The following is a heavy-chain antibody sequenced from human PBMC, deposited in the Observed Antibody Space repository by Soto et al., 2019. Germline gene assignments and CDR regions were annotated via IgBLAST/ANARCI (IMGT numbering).Heavy chain of an antibody. CDR3: ARFEREGGYDWSSYYGMDV. D-gene: IGHD5-12*01. Sequence: EVQLLESGGDLVQPGGSLRLSCAASGFTFSSYPMSWVRHAPGQGLEWVSAIGSGAVTIFYADSVKGRFTISRDNTNNKVFLQMNCLRAEDTAVYYCARFEREGGYDWSSYYGMDVWGQGTTVTVSS. J-gene: IGHJ6*02. CDR1: GFTFSSYP. V-gene: IGHV3-23*01. CDR2: IGSGAVTI.